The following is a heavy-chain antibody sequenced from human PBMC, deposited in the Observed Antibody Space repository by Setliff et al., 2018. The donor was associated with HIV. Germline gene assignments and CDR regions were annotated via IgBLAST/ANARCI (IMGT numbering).Heavy chain of an antibody. CDR3: ANGGSGGQFDH. D-gene: IGHD3-16*01. V-gene: IGHV1-3*01. J-gene: IGHJ4*02. Sequence: GASVKVSCKTSGYTFTQSHDLHWVRQVPGQGPEWMGWINLVTTKTAYLQKFQGRVIITRDTSASTAYMEMSSLRSEDTAVCYCANGGSGGQFDHWGQGTLVTVSS. CDR1: GYTFTQSHD. CDR2: INLVTTKT.